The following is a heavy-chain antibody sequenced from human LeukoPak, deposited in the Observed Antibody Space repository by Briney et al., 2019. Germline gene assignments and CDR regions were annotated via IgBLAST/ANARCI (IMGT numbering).Heavy chain of an antibody. CDR3: ARGIGLSSIAARPGWFDP. CDR2: IYTSGST. D-gene: IGHD6-6*01. V-gene: IGHV4-4*07. CDR1: GGSISSYY. Sequence: SETLSLTCTVSGGSISSYYWSWIRQPAGKGLEWIGRIYTSGSTNYNPSLKSRVTMSVDTSKNQFSLKLSPVTAADTAVYYCARGIGLSSIAARPGWFDPWGQGTLVTVSS. J-gene: IGHJ5*02.